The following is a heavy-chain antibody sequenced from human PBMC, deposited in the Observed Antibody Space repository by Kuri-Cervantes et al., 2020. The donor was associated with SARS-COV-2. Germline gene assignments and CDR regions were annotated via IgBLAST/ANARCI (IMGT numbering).Heavy chain of an antibody. CDR1: GGSFNNYY. D-gene: IGHD2-2*01. Sequence: GSLRLSCAVYGGSFNNYYWSWIRQPPGKGLEWIGDINQSGGTNHSPSLKSRVIISTDTSRNQFSLKLRPVTAADTAVYYCARGLVAVVPSPILGLGPHYFSYHLDVWGQGTTVTVSS. J-gene: IGHJ6*02. CDR2: INQSGGT. V-gene: IGHV4-34*01. CDR3: ARGLVAVVPSPILGLGPHYFSYHLDV.